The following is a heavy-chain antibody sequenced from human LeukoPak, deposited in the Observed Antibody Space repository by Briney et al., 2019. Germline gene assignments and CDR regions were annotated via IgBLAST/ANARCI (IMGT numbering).Heavy chain of an antibody. J-gene: IGHJ4*02. D-gene: IGHD3-9*01. CDR2: IYGGGSGTT. V-gene: IGHV3-23*01. CDR1: GFTFSKYT. Sequence: GGSLRLSCVASGFTFSKYTLSWIRQSPGKGLEWIAGIYGGGSGTTFYAESVRGRFTISRDNSRTTLYLQMNSLRDEDTAVYYCAKGLTVDGAWDIDYWGQGTMITVSS. CDR3: AKGLTVDGAWDIDY.